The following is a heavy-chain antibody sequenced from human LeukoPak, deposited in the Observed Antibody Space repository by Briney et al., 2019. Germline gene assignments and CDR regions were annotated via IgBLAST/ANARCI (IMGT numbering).Heavy chain of an antibody. Sequence: PGGSLRLSCTASGFTFSNYAMSWVRQAPGQGLEWVSTISGTADDTHDADSVKGRFTISRDNFNNVLYLQMNSLRAEDTAVYYCAKSPYIATHIYFEYLGQGALVTVSS. CDR2: ISGTADDT. J-gene: IGHJ4*02. CDR3: AKSPYIATHIYFEY. CDR1: GFTFSNYA. D-gene: IGHD6-6*01. V-gene: IGHV3-23*01.